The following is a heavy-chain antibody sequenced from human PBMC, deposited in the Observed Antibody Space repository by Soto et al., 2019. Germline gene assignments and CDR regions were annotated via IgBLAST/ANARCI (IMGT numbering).Heavy chain of an antibody. CDR1: GFTFRWFG. Sequence: GGSLRLSCAGSGFTFRWFGMNWVRQAPGKGLEWAAVIKNDGTDAWYADSVKGRFTISRDNSKNTVFLQMSSLRDDDTAVYYCARDVWDSSGYFLDYWGQGTLVTVSS. J-gene: IGHJ4*02. D-gene: IGHD3-22*01. V-gene: IGHV3-30*03. CDR3: ARDVWDSSGYFLDY. CDR2: IKNDGTDA.